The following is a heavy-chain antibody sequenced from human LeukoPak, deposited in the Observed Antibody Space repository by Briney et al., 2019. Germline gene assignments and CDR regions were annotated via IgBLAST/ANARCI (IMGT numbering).Heavy chain of an antibody. Sequence: GGSLRLSCAASGFTVSSSYMNWVRQAPGKGLEWVSLIYSGGGTYYADSVKGRFTISRDNSQNTLYLQMNSLRAEDTAVYYCARNYYDSSAYYYFDYWGQGTLVTVSS. CDR3: ARNYYDSSAYYYFDY. D-gene: IGHD3-22*01. CDR1: GFTVSSSY. CDR2: IYSGGGT. J-gene: IGHJ4*02. V-gene: IGHV3-66*01.